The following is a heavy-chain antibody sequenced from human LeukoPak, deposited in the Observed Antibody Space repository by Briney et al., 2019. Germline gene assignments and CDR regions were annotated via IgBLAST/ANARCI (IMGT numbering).Heavy chain of an antibody. CDR2: IYHSGST. V-gene: IGHV4-38-2*01. CDR1: GYSISSGYY. J-gene: IGHJ3*02. Sequence: PSETLSLTCAVSGYSISSGYYWGWIRQPPGKGLEWIGSIYHSGSTYYNPSLKSRVTISVDTSKNQFSLKLSSVTAADTAVYYCARRKAAFDIRGQGTMVTVSS. CDR3: ARRKAAFDI.